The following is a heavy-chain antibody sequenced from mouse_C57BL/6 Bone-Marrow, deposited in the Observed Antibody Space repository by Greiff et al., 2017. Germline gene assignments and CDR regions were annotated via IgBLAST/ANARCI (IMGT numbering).Heavy chain of an antibody. CDR3: AREVLRYLYYLDY. J-gene: IGHJ2*01. CDR2: IYPGGGNT. V-gene: IGHV1-66*01. CDR1: GYSFTSYC. D-gene: IGHD1-1*01. Sequence: VQLQQSGPELVKPGASVKISCKASGYSFTSYCIHWVKQRPGQGLEWIGWIYPGGGNTKYNEKFKGKATLTADTSSSTAYMQLSSLTSEDSAVYYCAREVLRYLYYLDYWGQGTTLTVSS.